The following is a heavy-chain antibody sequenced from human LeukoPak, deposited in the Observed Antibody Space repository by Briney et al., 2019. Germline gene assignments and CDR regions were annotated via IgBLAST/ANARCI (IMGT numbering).Heavy chain of an antibody. CDR1: GGSISSSSYY. D-gene: IGHD6-19*01. CDR2: IYYSGST. Sequence: SETLSPTCTVSGGSISSSSYYWGWIRQPPGKGLEWIGSIYYSGSTYYNPSLKSRVTISVDTSKNQFSLKLSSVTAADTAVYYCARYRRGYSSGNFDYWGQGTLVTVSS. CDR3: ARYRRGYSSGNFDY. V-gene: IGHV4-39*07. J-gene: IGHJ4*02.